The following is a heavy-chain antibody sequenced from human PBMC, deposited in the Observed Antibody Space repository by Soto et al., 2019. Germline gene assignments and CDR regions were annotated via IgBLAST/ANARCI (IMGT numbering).Heavy chain of an antibody. CDR2: ICSSGSNI. CDR3: ARGSTSGNPQNFDY. CDR1: GFTFSSYS. D-gene: IGHD2-2*01. V-gene: IGHV3-21*01. Sequence: GGSLRLSCAASGFTFSSYSMHWVRQAPGKGLEWVSFICSSGSNIYYADSVKGRFTISRDNAKNTLYLQMNSLRAEDTAVYYCARGSTSGNPQNFDYGGQGTLVTVSS. J-gene: IGHJ4*02.